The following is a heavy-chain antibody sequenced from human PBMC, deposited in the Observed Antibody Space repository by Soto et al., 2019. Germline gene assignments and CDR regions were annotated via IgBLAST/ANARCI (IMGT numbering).Heavy chain of an antibody. Sequence: SETLSLTCTFSGGSISRGCYYLSWIRQHPGKGLEWIGYIYYSGSTYYNPSLKIPVTISIGTSHNPFSPKLSSVTPADTAVYYCARDIGGYCSSSRCDVLGGKKDNWFEPWGQGTLVNVSS. J-gene: IGHJ5*02. CDR2: IYYSGST. V-gene: IGHV4-31*01. CDR3: ARDIGGYCSSSRCDVLGGKKDNWFEP. D-gene: IGHD2-2*01. CDR1: GGSISRGCYY.